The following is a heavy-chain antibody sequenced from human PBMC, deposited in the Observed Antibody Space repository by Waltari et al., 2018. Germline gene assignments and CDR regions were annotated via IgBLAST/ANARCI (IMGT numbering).Heavy chain of an antibody. CDR2: IYTSGST. Sequence: QVQLQESGPGLVKPSETLSLTCAVSGGSISSYYWSWIRQPAGKGLEVIGRIYTSGSTNDNPSRKSRVIMSVDTSKNQCSLKLSAVTAADTAVYYCARDRGIAVAGDAFDIWGQGTMVTVSS. CDR3: ARDRGIAVAGDAFDI. D-gene: IGHD6-19*01. V-gene: IGHV4-4*07. CDR1: GGSISSYY. J-gene: IGHJ3*02.